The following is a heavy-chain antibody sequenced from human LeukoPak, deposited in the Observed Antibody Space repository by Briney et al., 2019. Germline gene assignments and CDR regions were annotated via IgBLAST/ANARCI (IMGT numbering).Heavy chain of an antibody. D-gene: IGHD5-12*01. V-gene: IGHV3-53*01. CDR1: GFTVSSNY. J-gene: IGHJ4*02. CDR3: AKILPDIVATNYFDY. Sequence: GGSLRLSCAASGFTVSSNYMSWVRQAPGKGLEWVSVIYSGGSTYYADSVKGRFTIPRDNSKNTLYLQMNSLRAEDTAVYYCAKILPDIVATNYFDYWGQGTLVTVSS. CDR2: IYSGGST.